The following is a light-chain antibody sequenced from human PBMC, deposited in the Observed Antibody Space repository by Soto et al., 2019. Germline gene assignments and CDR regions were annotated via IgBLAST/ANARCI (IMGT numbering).Light chain of an antibody. J-gene: IGLJ1*01. CDR3: SSYTSSITLLYV. CDR2: DVS. CDR1: SSDVGGYNY. V-gene: IGLV2-14*01. Sequence: QSALTQPASVSGSPGQSITISCTGTSSDVGGYNYVSWYQQHPGKAPKLMIYDVSNRPSGVSNRFSGSKSGNTASLTISGLQAEDEADYYCSSYTSSITLLYVFGTVTKVTVL.